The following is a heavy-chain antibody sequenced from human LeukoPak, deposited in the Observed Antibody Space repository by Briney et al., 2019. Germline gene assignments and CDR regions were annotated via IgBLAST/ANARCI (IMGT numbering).Heavy chain of an antibody. D-gene: IGHD2-2*01. J-gene: IGHJ6*02. CDR3: ARTLGYCSSTSCPDDYYYYYGMDV. CDR2: IIPIFGTA. CDR1: GGTFSSYA. V-gene: IGHV1-69*13. Sequence: ASEKVSCKASGGTFSSYAISWVRQAPGQGLEWMGGIIPIFGTANYAQKFQGRVTITADESTSTAYMELSSLRSEDTAVYYCARTLGYCSSTSCPDDYYYYYGMDVWGQGTTATVSS.